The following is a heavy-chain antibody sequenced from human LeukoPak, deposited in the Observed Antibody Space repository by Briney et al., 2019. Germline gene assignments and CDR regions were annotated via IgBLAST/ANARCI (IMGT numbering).Heavy chain of an antibody. Sequence: ASVKVSCKASGYTFTSYAMNWVRQAPGQGLEWMGWINTNTGNPTYAQGFTGRFVFSLDTSVSTAYLQISSLKAEDTAVYYCARGRLLWFGELRGPPHSFDYWGQGTLVTVSS. CDR2: INTNTGNP. CDR3: ARGRLLWFGELRGPPHSFDY. V-gene: IGHV7-4-1*02. CDR1: GYTFTSYA. J-gene: IGHJ4*02. D-gene: IGHD3-10*01.